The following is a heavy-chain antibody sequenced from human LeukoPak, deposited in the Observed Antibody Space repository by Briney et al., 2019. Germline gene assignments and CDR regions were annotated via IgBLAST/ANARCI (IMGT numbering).Heavy chain of an antibody. CDR3: AKGRSGWSLDY. J-gene: IGHJ4*02. CDR2: ISSSGSTI. Sequence: PGGSLRLSCAASGFTFSSYNMNWVRQAPGKGLEWVSYISSSGSTIYYADSVKGRFTISRDNAKNSLYLQMNSLRAEDTALYYCAKGRSGWSLDYWGQGTLVTVSS. D-gene: IGHD6-19*01. CDR1: GFTFSSYN. V-gene: IGHV3-48*01.